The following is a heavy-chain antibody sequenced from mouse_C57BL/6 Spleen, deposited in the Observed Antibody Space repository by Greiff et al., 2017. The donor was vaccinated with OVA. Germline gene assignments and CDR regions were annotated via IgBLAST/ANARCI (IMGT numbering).Heavy chain of an antibody. D-gene: IGHD1-1*01. CDR1: GYAFSSYW. Sequence: QVQLQQSGAELVKPGASVKISCKASGYAFSSYWMNWVKQRPGKGLEWIGQIYPGDGDTNYNGKFKGKATLTADKSSSTAYMQLSSLTSEDSAVYFCARSGTTVEGTDYWGQGTTLTVSS. CDR2: IYPGDGDT. V-gene: IGHV1-80*01. J-gene: IGHJ2*01. CDR3: ARSGTTVEGTDY.